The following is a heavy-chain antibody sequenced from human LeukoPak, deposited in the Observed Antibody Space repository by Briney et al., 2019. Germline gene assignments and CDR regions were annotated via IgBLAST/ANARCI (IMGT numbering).Heavy chain of an antibody. V-gene: IGHV3-48*01. D-gene: IGHD3-22*01. CDR2: ISSSSSTI. J-gene: IGHJ4*02. Sequence: PGGSLRLSCAASGFTFSSYSMNWIRQAPGKGLEWISYISSSSSTIYYAYFVKGRSIISDANDKHFSYLQMNVLRADETVDYYFATGRNYDSSGYHPVDYWGQGTLVSVSS. CDR1: GFTFSSYS. CDR3: ATGRNYDSSGYHPVDY.